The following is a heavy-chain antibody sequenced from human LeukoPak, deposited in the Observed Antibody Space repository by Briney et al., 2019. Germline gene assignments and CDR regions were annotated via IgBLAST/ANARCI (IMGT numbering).Heavy chain of an antibody. CDR3: ARVGVVPAAIPDGFDI. Sequence: GGSLRLSCAASGFTFSSYWMNWVRQAPGKGLEWVSVIYSGGSTYYADSVKGRFTISRDNSKNTLYLQMNSLTAEDTAVYYCARVGVVPAAIPDGFDIWGQGTMVTVSS. V-gene: IGHV3-53*01. D-gene: IGHD2-2*01. CDR1: GFTFSSYW. J-gene: IGHJ3*02. CDR2: IYSGGST.